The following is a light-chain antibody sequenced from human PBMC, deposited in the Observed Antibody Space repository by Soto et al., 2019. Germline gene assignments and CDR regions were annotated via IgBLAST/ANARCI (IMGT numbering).Light chain of an antibody. CDR2: EVN. CDR3: FSFTTTRTHV. Sequence: QSLLTQPASLSGSPGQSITISCTGTSSDIGAYDYVSWFQQHPGKAPKLMISEVNNRPSGVSNRFSGSKSGNTAYLTISGLQVEDEAEYFCFSFTTTRTHVVGKGTKVTVL. CDR1: SSDIGAYDY. V-gene: IGLV2-14*01. J-gene: IGLJ1*01.